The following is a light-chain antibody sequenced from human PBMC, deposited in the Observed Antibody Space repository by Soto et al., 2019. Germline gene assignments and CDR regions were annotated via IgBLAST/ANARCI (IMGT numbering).Light chain of an antibody. Sequence: QSALTQPRSVSGSPGQSVTISCTGTSTDVGGYNYVSWYQQHPGKVPKLILYDVSKRPSGVPDRFSGSKSGNTASLTISGLQAEDEADYYCCSYAVRDTLYVFGSGTQLTVL. CDR1: STDVGGYNY. CDR2: DVS. V-gene: IGLV2-11*01. J-gene: IGLJ1*01. CDR3: CSYAVRDTLYV.